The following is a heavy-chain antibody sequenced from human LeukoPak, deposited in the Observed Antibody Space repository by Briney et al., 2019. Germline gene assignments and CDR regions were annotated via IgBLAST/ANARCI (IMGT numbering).Heavy chain of an antibody. Sequence: GGSLRLSCAASGFTFSNYGMHWVRQAPGKGLEWVALIWYDGNNKYYADSVKGRFTVSRDNSKNTLYLQMNSLRAEDTAVYYCARAGIGGSSTSCDYWGQGTLVTVSS. V-gene: IGHV3-33*01. D-gene: IGHD2-2*01. CDR2: IWYDGNNK. CDR1: GFTFSNYG. J-gene: IGHJ4*02. CDR3: ARAGIGGSSTSCDY.